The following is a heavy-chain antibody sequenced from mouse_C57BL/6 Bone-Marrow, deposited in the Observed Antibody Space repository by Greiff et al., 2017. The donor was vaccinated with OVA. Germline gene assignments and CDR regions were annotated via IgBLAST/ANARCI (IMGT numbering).Heavy chain of an antibody. D-gene: IGHD2-5*01. V-gene: IGHV1-61*01. Sequence: QVHVKQPGAELVRPGSSVKLSCKASGYTFTSYWLDWVKQRPGQGLEWIGNIYPSDSETHYNQKLKDKATLTVDKSSSTAYMQLSSLTSEDSAVYYCARGSYSNSYYAMDYWGQGTSVTVSS. CDR2: IYPSDSET. CDR1: GYTFTSYW. J-gene: IGHJ4*01. CDR3: ARGSYSNSYYAMDY.